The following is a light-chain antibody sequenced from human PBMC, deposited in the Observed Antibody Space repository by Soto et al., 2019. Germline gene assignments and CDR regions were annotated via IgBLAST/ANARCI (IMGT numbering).Light chain of an antibody. J-gene: IGLJ3*02. CDR1: SGAVTRGHF. Sequence: QTVVTQEPSLTVSPGGTVTLTCGSSSGAVTRGHFPYWFQQKPGQAPMTLIYDTASKHSWTPARFSGSLLGGKAALTLAGAQTGDEADYYCLLSYSGTNWVFGGGTKLTVL. CDR3: LLSYSGTNWV. CDR2: DTA. V-gene: IGLV7-46*01.